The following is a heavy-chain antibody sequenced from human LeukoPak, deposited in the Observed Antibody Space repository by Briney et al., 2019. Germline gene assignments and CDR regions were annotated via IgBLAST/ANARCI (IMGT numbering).Heavy chain of an antibody. D-gene: IGHD3-22*01. V-gene: IGHV3-53*01. Sequence: GGSLRLSCAPSGFSVNSNYMIWVRQAPRTALEWASVIYSGGSTYYADSVKGRFTISRDNSKNTLYLQMNSLRAEDTAVYYCARTPPYDSSGYYSSGYFDYWGQGTLVTVSS. CDR2: IYSGGST. CDR1: GFSVNSNY. CDR3: ARTPPYDSSGYYSSGYFDY. J-gene: IGHJ4*02.